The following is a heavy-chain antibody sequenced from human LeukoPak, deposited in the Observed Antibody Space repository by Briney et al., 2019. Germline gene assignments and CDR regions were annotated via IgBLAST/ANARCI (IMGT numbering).Heavy chain of an antibody. CDR1: GFTFSSYS. D-gene: IGHD3-3*01. CDR3: ARDLSDFGVKDENWFDP. V-gene: IGHV3-21*01. CDR2: ISGSSSYI. Sequence: GGSLRLSCAASGFTFSSYSMNWVRQAPGKGLEWVSSISGSSSYIYYGDSVKGRCTISRDNAKKSLYLQMNSLRAEDTAVYYCARDLSDFGVKDENWFDPWGQGTLVTVSS. J-gene: IGHJ5*02.